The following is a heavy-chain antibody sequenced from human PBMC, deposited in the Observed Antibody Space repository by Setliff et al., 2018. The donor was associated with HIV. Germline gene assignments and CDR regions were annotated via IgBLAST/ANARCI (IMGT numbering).Heavy chain of an antibody. CDR1: GFSMSNFYY. D-gene: IGHD3-10*01. CDR2: VYHRGET. V-gene: IGHV4-38-2*01. Sequence: ETLSLTCDVSGFSMSNFYYWGWIRQPPGKGLEWIGSVYHRGETYYKPSLKGRVTISIDSSKSQISLNVTSVTAADTAVYYCTRRDVSPLWFGQFDYWGQGIPVTVSS. J-gene: IGHJ4*02. CDR3: TRRDVSPLWFGQFDY.